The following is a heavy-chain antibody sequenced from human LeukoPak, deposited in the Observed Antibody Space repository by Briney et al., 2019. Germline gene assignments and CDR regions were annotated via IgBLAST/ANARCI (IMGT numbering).Heavy chain of an antibody. CDR2: ISAYNGNT. D-gene: IGHD3-22*01. CDR1: GYTFTSYG. CDR3: ARVTYYYDSSGSFDY. J-gene: IGHJ4*02. Sequence: ASVKVSCKASGYTFTSYGISWVRQAPGQGLEWMGWISAYNGNTNYAQKFQGRVTMTRDTSISTAYMELSRLRSDDTAVYYCARVTYYYDSSGSFDYWGQGTLVTVSS. V-gene: IGHV1-18*01.